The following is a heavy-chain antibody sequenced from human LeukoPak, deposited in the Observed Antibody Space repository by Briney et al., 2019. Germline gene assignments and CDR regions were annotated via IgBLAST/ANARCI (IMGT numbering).Heavy chain of an antibody. V-gene: IGHV1-24*01. D-gene: IGHD2-2*01. CDR3: ARGRSCSSTSCYLPTYYYYGMDV. CDR2: FDPEDGET. J-gene: IGHJ6*02. Sequence: ASVKVSCKVSGYTLTELSMHWVRQAPGKGLEWMGGFDPEDGETIYAQKFQGRVTMTEDTSTDTAYMELSSLRSEDTAVYYCARGRSCSSTSCYLPTYYYYGMDVWGQGTTVTVSS. CDR1: GYTLTELS.